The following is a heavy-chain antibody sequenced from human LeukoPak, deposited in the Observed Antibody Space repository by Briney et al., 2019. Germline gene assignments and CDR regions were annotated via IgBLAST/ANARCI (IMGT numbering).Heavy chain of an antibody. J-gene: IGHJ4*02. Sequence: SETLSLTCTVSGGSISSSSYYWGWLRQPPGKGREGVGSIYYSGSTYYNPSRKRRVTISEDTSKNQFSLKLSSVTAADTAVYYCARLVYDSSGYSDYWGQGTLVTVSS. V-gene: IGHV4-39*01. CDR1: GGSISSSSYY. CDR2: IYYSGST. CDR3: ARLVYDSSGYSDY. D-gene: IGHD3-22*01.